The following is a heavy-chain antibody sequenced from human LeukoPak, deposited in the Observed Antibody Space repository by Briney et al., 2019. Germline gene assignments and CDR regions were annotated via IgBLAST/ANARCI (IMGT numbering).Heavy chain of an antibody. J-gene: IGHJ4*02. CDR1: GFVFTSYG. CDR3: ARELHVTRDGY. D-gene: IGHD5-24*01. V-gene: IGHV1-18*01. CDR2: ISANDGKI. Sequence: ASVKVSCKASGFVFTSYGFTWVRQAPGQGLEWMGWISANDGKIHYSERHQGRITMTTDTVTSTAYMELRSLRSDDTAVYYCARELHVTRDGYWGQGTLVTVSS.